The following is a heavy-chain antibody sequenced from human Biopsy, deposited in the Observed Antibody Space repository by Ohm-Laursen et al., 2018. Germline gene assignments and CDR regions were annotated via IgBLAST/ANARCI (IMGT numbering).Heavy chain of an antibody. D-gene: IGHD2-21*02. V-gene: IGHV4-59*01. Sequence: PGTLSLTCTVSGGSISSYYWNWIRQPPGKGLEWIGYIYYSGTTDYSPSLKSRVTISIDKSKNQFFLKLSSATAEDTAVYYCARDDAVTVIRGLYYWGQGALVTVSS. J-gene: IGHJ4*02. CDR1: GGSISSYY. CDR2: IYYSGTT. CDR3: ARDDAVTVIRGLYY.